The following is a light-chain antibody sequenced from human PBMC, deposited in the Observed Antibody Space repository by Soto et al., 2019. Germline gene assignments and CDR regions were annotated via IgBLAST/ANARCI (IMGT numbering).Light chain of an antibody. CDR2: DTS. CDR1: QSVSIH. V-gene: IGKV3-15*01. J-gene: IGKJ5*01. CDR3: QQYSNWPPIT. Sequence: ETVMTQSPGTLSVSLGERATLSCRASQSVSIHLAWYQQKPGQAPRLLIYDTSTRATGIPARFSGSGSGTEFTLTISSRQSEDFSVYYCQQYSNWPPITFGQGTRLEIK.